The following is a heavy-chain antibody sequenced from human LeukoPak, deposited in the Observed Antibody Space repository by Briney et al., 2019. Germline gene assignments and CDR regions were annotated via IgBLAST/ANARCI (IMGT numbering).Heavy chain of an antibody. CDR3: ARSSLEAIVVVVAATGWFDP. CDR1: GFTFSSYE. J-gene: IGHJ5*02. D-gene: IGHD2-15*01. V-gene: IGHV3-48*03. Sequence: GGSLRLSCAASGFTFSSYEMNWVRQAPGKGLEWVSYISSSGSTIYYADSVKGRFTISRDNAKNSLYLQMNSLRAEDTAVYYCARSSLEAIVVVVAATGWFDPWGRGTLVTVSS. CDR2: ISSSGSTI.